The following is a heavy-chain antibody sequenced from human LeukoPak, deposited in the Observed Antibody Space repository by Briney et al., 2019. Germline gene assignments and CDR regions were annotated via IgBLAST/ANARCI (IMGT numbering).Heavy chain of an antibody. V-gene: IGHV1-2*02. J-gene: IGHJ4*02. CDR1: GYTFTGYY. CDR2: INPNSGGT. D-gene: IGHD3-16*01. CDR3: ARGNTYVWGTPAGFDY. Sequence: ASVKVSCKASGYTFTGYYMHWVRQAPGQGLEWMGWINPNSGGTNYAQKFQGRVTMTRDTSISTAYMELSRLRSDDTAVYYCARGNTYVWGTPAGFDYWGQGTLVTVSS.